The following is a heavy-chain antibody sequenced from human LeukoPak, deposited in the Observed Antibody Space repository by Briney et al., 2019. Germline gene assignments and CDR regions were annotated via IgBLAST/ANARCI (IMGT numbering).Heavy chain of an antibody. Sequence: GGSLRLSCAASGFTFSSYAMSWLRQAPGKGLEGVSAISGSGGSTYYADSVKGRFTISRDNSKNTLYLQMNSLRAEDTAVYYCSKGVTTGYYYYGMDVWGQGTTVTVSS. CDR1: GFTFSSYA. D-gene: IGHD1-1*01. CDR2: ISGSGGST. CDR3: SKGVTTGYYYYGMDV. V-gene: IGHV3-23*01. J-gene: IGHJ6*02.